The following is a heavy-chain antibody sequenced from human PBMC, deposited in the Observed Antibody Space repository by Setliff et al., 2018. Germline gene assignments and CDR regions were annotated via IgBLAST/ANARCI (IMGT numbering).Heavy chain of an antibody. CDR2: IYTSWST. V-gene: IGHV4-61*09. CDR1: GDSISSRTYY. CDR3: ARMSGFLHMDV. D-gene: IGHD3-3*01. J-gene: IGHJ6*04. Sequence: SETLSLTCTVSGDSISSRTYYWSWIRQPAGKGLEWIGHIYTSWSTIYNPSLKSRLTISLDTSKNQFSLTLSSVTAADTAVYYCARMSGFLHMDVWGKGTTVTVSS.